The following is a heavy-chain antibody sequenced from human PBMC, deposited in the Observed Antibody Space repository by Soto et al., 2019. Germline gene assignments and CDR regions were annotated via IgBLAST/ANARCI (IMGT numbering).Heavy chain of an antibody. Sequence: SVKVSCKASGGTFSSYAISWVRQAPGQGLEWMGGIIPIFGTANYAQKFQGRVTITADKSTSTAYMELSSLRSEDTAVYYCARELPKYSSSPGLIDYWGQGTLVTVSS. CDR1: GGTFSSYA. J-gene: IGHJ4*02. D-gene: IGHD6-13*01. CDR3: ARELPKYSSSPGLIDY. CDR2: IIPIFGTA. V-gene: IGHV1-69*06.